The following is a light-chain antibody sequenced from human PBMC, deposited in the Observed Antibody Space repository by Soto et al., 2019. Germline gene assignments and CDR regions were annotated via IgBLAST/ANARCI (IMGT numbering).Light chain of an antibody. V-gene: IGKV1-5*03. CDR2: QAS. CDR1: QGISNW. CDR3: QHYNNYPWT. Sequence: DIQMTQSPSTLSASVGDRVTITCRASQGISNWLAWYQQKPGKAPKLLIYQASSLQSGVPSRFSGGGSGTVFTLAISSLQPYDFATYYCQHYNNYPWTFGQGTRVEMK. J-gene: IGKJ1*01.